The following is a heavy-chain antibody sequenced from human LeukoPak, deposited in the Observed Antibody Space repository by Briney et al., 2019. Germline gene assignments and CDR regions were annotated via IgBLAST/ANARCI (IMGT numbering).Heavy chain of an antibody. D-gene: IGHD1-26*01. J-gene: IGHJ5*02. CDR2: TKTDGSIT. Sequence: GGSLRLSCAASGFSFSVYWMHWVRQAPGKGPVWVSRTKTDGSITDYADFVKGRFTISRDNAKNTLYLQMNSLRAEDTAVYYCAKDYEPLVGVHRWGDWFDPWGQGTLVTVSS. CDR1: GFSFSVYW. V-gene: IGHV3-74*01. CDR3: AKDYEPLVGVHRWGDWFDP.